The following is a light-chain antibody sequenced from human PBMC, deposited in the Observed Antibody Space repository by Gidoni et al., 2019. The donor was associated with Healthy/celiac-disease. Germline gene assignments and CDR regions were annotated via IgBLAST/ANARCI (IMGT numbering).Light chain of an antibody. Sequence: EIVLTQSPATLSLPPGERATLSCRASQSVSSYLAWYQQKPGQAPRLLIYDASNRATGIPARFSGSGSGTDFTLTSSSLEPEDLAVYYCQQRSNGPPTFXXXTRLEIK. V-gene: IGKV3-11*01. CDR3: QQRSNGPPT. J-gene: IGKJ5*01. CDR2: DAS. CDR1: QSVSSY.